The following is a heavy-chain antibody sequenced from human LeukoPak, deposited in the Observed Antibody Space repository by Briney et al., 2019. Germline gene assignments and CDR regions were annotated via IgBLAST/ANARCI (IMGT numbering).Heavy chain of an antibody. J-gene: IGHJ5*02. CDR1: KYTFTGYY. CDR3: ARVPGGDNWFDP. Sequence: LGASVKVSCKASKYTFTGYYLNWVRQAPGQGLEWMGWINPNSGGTNYAQKFQGRVTMTRDTSISTAYMELSRLRSDDTAVYYCARVPGGDNWFDPWGQGTLVTVSS. D-gene: IGHD3-10*01. CDR2: INPNSGGT. V-gene: IGHV1-2*02.